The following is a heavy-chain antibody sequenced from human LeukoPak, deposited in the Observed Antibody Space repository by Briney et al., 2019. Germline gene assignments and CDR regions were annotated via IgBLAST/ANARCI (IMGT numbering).Heavy chain of an antibody. CDR2: INWNGGST. CDR3: ARAMGGSYRGGFDY. Sequence: PGGSLRLSCAASGFTFDDYGMSWVRQAPGKGLEWVSGINWNGGSTGYADSVKGRFTISRDNAKNSLYLQMNSLRAEGTALYYCARAMGGSYRGGFDYWGQGTLVTVSS. D-gene: IGHD1-26*01. J-gene: IGHJ4*02. V-gene: IGHV3-20*04. CDR1: GFTFDDYG.